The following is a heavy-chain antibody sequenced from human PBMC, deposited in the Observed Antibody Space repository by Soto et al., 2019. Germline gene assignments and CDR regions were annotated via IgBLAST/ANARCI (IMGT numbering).Heavy chain of an antibody. J-gene: IGHJ4*02. CDR3: ARSPFCTNGVCPRFDY. CDR2: IKEDGSEK. V-gene: IGHV3-7*01. Sequence: GSLRLSCTASGFTFSTYWMIWVRQAPGKGLEWVANIKEDGSEKYYVDSVKGRFTISRDNAKNSLYLQMNSLRAEDTAVFYCARSPFCTNGVCPRFDYWGQGILVTVSS. D-gene: IGHD2-8*01. CDR1: GFTFSTYW.